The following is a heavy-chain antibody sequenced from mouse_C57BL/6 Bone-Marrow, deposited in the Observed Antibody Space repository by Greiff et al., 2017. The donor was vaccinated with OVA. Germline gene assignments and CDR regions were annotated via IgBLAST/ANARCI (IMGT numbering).Heavy chain of an antibody. Sequence: EVQRVESGGDLVKPGGSLKLSCAASGFTFSSYGMSWVRQTPDKRLAWVATISSGGSYTYYPDSVKGRFTISRDNAKNTLYLQMSSLKSEDTAMYYCASGDYYAMDDWGQGTSVTVSS. CDR3: ASGDYYAMDD. CDR2: ISSGGSYT. CDR1: GFTFSSYG. V-gene: IGHV5-6*01. J-gene: IGHJ4*01.